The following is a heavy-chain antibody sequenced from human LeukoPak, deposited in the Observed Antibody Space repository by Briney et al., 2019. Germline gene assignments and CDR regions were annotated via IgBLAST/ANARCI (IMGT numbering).Heavy chain of an antibody. J-gene: IGHJ3*02. Sequence: SETLSLTCTVSGGSISNGDHYWSWIRQHPGKGLEWIGHIYYSGSTYYNPSLKSRGIISVDTSKNQFSLKLSSVTAADTAVYYCARGGNYYDSKTDAFDIWGQGTMVTVSS. CDR3: ARGGNYYDSKTDAFDI. CDR1: GGSISNGDHY. D-gene: IGHD3-22*01. V-gene: IGHV4-31*03. CDR2: IYYSGST.